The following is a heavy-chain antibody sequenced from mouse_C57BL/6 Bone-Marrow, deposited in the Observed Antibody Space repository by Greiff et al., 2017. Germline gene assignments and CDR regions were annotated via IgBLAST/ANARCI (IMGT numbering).Heavy chain of an antibody. CDR1: GFNIKDDY. Sequence: VQLQQSGAELVRPGASVKLSCTASGFNIKDDYMHWVKQRPEQGLEWIGWIDPEDGDTEYASKFQGKATITADTSSNTAYLQLSSLTSEDTAVYYCTTPDYYGSSRFDYWGQGTTLTVSS. D-gene: IGHD1-1*01. CDR3: TTPDYYGSSRFDY. J-gene: IGHJ2*01. V-gene: IGHV14-4*01. CDR2: IDPEDGDT.